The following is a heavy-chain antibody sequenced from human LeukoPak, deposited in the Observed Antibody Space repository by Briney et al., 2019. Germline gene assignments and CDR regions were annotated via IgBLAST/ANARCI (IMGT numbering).Heavy chain of an antibody. CDR2: ISGSGGST. CDR3: AKGFGYSSSWYGNYFDH. V-gene: IGHV3-23*01. D-gene: IGHD6-13*01. J-gene: IGHJ4*02. Sequence: GGSLRLSCAASGFTVSSNYMSWVRQAPGKGLEWVSAISGSGGSTYYADSVKGRFTISRDNSKNTLYLQMNSLRAEDTAVYYCAKGFGYSSSWYGNYFDHWGQGTLVTVSS. CDR1: GFTVSSNY.